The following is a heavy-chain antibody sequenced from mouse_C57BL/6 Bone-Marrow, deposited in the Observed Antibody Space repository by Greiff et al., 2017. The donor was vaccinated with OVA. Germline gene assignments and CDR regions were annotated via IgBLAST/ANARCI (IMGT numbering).Heavy chain of an antibody. V-gene: IGHV1-7*01. CDR3: ARYSNYYAMDY. CDR2: INPSSGYT. CDR1: GYTFTSYW. Sequence: VQVVESGAELAKPGASVKLSCKASGYTFTSYWMHWVKQRPGQGLEWIGYINPSSGYTKYNQKFKDKATLTADKSSSTAYMQLRSLTYEDSAVYYCARYSNYYAMDYWGQGTSVTVSS. D-gene: IGHD2-5*01. J-gene: IGHJ4*01.